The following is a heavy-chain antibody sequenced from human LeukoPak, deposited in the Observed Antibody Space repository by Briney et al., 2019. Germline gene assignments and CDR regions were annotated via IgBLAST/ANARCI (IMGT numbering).Heavy chain of an antibody. V-gene: IGHV3-23*01. CDR2: ISGSGGST. J-gene: IGHJ4*02. CDR1: GFTFSSYA. Sequence: GGSLRLSCAASGFTFSSYAMSWVRQAPGTGLERVSAISGSGGSTYYADSVKGRFTISRDNSKNTLYLQMNSLRAEDTAVYYCAKEPDYYDSSGYSDYFDCWGQGTLVSVSS. D-gene: IGHD3-22*01. CDR3: AKEPDYYDSSGYSDYFDC.